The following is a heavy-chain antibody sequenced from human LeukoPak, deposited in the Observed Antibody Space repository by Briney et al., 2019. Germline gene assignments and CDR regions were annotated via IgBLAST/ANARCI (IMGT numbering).Heavy chain of an antibody. Sequence: PGGSLRLSCAASGFSFSNYWMGWVRQAPGKGLACVANIKTDGSETYYVDSVKGRFTISGDNAKNSLFLQMNSLRAEDTAIYYCVSAIRGSPIDYWGQGTLVSVPS. D-gene: IGHD3-10*01. CDR3: VSAIRGSPIDY. CDR2: IKTDGSET. V-gene: IGHV3-7*01. CDR1: GFSFSNYW. J-gene: IGHJ4*02.